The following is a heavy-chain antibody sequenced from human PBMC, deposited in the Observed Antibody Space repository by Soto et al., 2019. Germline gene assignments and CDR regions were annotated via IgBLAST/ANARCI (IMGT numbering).Heavy chain of an antibody. CDR2: ISPDGGST. J-gene: IGHJ4*02. V-gene: IGHV1-46*01. Sequence: ASVKVSCKASGYDFTDHYIHWVRQAPGQGLEWMGIISPDGGSTRYSQQFQARITMTRDTSTSTVYMELSSLRSEDTAVYYCARAPRGGVIIVITSAQIGYWGKVTLVTL. D-gene: IGHD3-10*01. CDR3: ARAPRGGVIIVITSAQIGY. CDR1: GYDFTDHY.